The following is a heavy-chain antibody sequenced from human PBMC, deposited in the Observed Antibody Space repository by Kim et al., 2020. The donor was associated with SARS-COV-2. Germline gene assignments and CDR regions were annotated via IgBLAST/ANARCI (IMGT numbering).Heavy chain of an antibody. V-gene: IGHV4-34*01. CDR3: ARGRRSFWSGYYNGNYFDY. CDR2: INHSGST. CDR1: GGSFSGYY. Sequence: SETLSLTCAVYGGSFSGYYWSWIRQPPGKGLEWIGEINHSGSTNYNPSLKSRVTISVDTSKNQFSLKLSSVTAADTAVYYCARGRRSFWSGYYNGNYFDYWGQGTLVTVSS. J-gene: IGHJ4*02. D-gene: IGHD3-3*01.